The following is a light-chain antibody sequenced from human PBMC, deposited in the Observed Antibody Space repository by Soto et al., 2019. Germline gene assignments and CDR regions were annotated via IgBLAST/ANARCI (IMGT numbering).Light chain of an antibody. Sequence: EIMRTQSPATLSLSPGDRATLSCRASQSASSNLAGYQQKPRQAPKLLIYGASTRATGSPARFSGSGSGTEFTLTLSSLQSEDFAVYYCQQYNNWRPSDRTFGQGTKVDIK. J-gene: IGKJ1*01. CDR3: QQYNNWRPSDRT. V-gene: IGKV3-15*01. CDR1: QSASSN. CDR2: GAS.